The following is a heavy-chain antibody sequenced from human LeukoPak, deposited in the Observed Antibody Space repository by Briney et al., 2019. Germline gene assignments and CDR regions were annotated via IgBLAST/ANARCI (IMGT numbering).Heavy chain of an antibody. CDR1: DGSLINYY. CDR3: ARGQQQLRSGYYFDY. Sequence: SETLSLTCGVYDGSLINYYCHWIRQAPGKGLEWIGYIYYSGSTNYNPSLKSRVTISVDTSKNQFSLKLSSVTAADTAVYYCARGQQQLRSGYYFDYWGQGTLVTVSS. J-gene: IGHJ4*02. CDR2: IYYSGST. D-gene: IGHD6-13*01. V-gene: IGHV4-59*01.